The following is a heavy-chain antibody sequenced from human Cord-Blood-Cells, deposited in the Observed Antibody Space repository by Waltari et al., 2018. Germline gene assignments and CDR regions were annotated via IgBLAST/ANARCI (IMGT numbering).Heavy chain of an antibody. CDR1: GGSFSGYY. V-gene: IGHV4-34*01. Sequence: QVQLQQWGAGLLKPSETLSLTCAVYGGSFSGYYWSWIRQPPGKGLEWIGEINHSGSTNYNPSLKGRVTISVDTSKNQFSLKLSSVTAADTAVYYCAGQRVIAAAGYDYWGQGTLVTVSS. D-gene: IGHD6-13*01. CDR3: AGQRVIAAAGYDY. J-gene: IGHJ4*02. CDR2: INHSGST.